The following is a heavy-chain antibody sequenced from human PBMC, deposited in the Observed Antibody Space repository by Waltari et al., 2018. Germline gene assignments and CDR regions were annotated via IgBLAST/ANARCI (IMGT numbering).Heavy chain of an antibody. CDR1: GYSISSGYY. CDR3: ARLNGGGDY. J-gene: IGHJ4*02. V-gene: IGHV4-38-2*01. CDR2: IYHSGST. D-gene: IGHD7-27*01. Sequence: QVQLQESGPGLVKPSETLSLTCAVSGYSISSGYYWGWIRQPPGKGLEWIGSIYHSGSTYYNPSLKSRVTISVDTSKNQFSLKLSSVTAADTAVYYCARLNGGGDYWGQGTLVTVSS.